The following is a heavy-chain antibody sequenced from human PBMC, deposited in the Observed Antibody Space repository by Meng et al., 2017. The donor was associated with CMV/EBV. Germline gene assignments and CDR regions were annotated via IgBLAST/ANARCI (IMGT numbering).Heavy chain of an antibody. J-gene: IGHJ5*02. CDR2: ISSSGSTI. V-gene: IGHV3-11*04. CDR1: GFTFSDYY. CDR3: ARGYNWFDP. Sequence: GESLKISCAASGFTFSDYYMSWIRQAPGKELEWVSYISSSGSTIYYADSVKGRFTISRGNAKNSLYLQMNSLRAEDTAVYYCARGYNWFDPWGQGTLVTVSS.